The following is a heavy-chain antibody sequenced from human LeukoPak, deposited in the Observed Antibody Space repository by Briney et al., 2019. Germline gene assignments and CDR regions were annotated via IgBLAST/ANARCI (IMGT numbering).Heavy chain of an antibody. CDR3: AKDGAWLRFDD. CDR2: ISPGGGPT. Sequence: PGGSLRLSCAGSGFPFSSHGMNWVRQAPGRGREWVSGISPGGGPTYYADSVRGRFTISRDDSKNTLYLQMKNLRAEDTAVYYCAKDGAWLRFDDWGQGILVTVSS. CDR1: GFPFSSHG. V-gene: IGHV3-23*01. D-gene: IGHD5-12*01. J-gene: IGHJ4*02.